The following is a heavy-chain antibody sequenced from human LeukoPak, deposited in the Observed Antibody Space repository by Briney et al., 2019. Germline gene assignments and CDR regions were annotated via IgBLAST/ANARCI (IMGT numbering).Heavy chain of an antibody. CDR1: VFTFSSYS. Sequence: GRSLRLSCASSVFTFSSYSMNWVRQAPGKGLEWVSSISSSSSYIYYADSVKGRFTISRDNAKNSLYLQMNSLRAEDTAVYYCARDSVRVGYGSGSLPFYWGQGTLVTVSS. D-gene: IGHD3-10*01. J-gene: IGHJ4*02. CDR3: ARDSVRVGYGSGSLPFY. CDR2: ISSSSSYI. V-gene: IGHV3-21*01.